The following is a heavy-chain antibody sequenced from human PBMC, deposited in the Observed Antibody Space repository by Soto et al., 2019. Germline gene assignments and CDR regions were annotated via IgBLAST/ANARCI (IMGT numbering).Heavy chain of an antibody. J-gene: IGHJ5*02. V-gene: IGHV1-69*01. CDR1: GGTFSSYA. D-gene: IGHD3-22*01. CDR3: ARDGDYYDSSGYYRPAWFDP. Sequence: QVQLVQSGAEVKKPGSSVKVSCKASGGTFSSYAISWVRQAPGQGLEWMGGIIPIFGTANYAQKFQGRVTITADESTSTAYMELSSLRSEDTAVYYCARDGDYYDSSGYYRPAWFDPWGQGTLVIVSS. CDR2: IIPIFGTA.